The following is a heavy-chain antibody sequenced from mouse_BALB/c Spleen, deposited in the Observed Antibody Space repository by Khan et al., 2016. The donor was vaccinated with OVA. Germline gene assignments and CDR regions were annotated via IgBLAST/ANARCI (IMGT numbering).Heavy chain of an antibody. V-gene: IGHV1S136*01. CDR3: AVGNWQSYYFDY. D-gene: IGHD4-1*01. Sequence: VQLQQSGPELVKPGASVKMSCKASGYIFTNYVLHWVKQKPGQGLEWIGYINPYNGGTKYNETFKGTATLTSDKSSITAYMELSSLTSEDSAVYYCAVGNWQSYYFDYWGQGTTLTLSS. CDR1: GYIFTNYV. J-gene: IGHJ2*01. CDR2: INPYNGGT.